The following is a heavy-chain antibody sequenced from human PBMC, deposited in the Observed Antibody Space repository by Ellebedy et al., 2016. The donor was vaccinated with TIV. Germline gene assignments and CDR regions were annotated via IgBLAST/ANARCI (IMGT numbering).Heavy chain of an antibody. Sequence: ASVKVSXXASGYTLSNYGISWVRHGPGQGLEWMGWVNTHKGNTNYAPKFRNRLTVTIDTSTSTAYMELRSLRSDDTAVYYCARDALAHPYYYYHGMDVWGQGTTVTVPS. V-gene: IGHV1-18*01. CDR2: VNTHKGNT. J-gene: IGHJ6*02. CDR3: ARDALAHPYYYYHGMDV. CDR1: GYTLSNYG.